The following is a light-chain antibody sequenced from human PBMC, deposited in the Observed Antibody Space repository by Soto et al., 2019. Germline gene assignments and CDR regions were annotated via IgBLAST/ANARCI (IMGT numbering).Light chain of an antibody. CDR1: QSISSW. CDR2: KAS. V-gene: IGKV1-5*03. Sequence: DIQMTQSPSTLSASVGDRVTITCRASQSISSWLVWYQQKPGKAPKLLIYKASSLESGVPSRFSGSGSGTEVTLTISSLQPHDFVTYYCQQYNSSLLTFGGGTKVQIK. CDR3: QQYNSSLLT. J-gene: IGKJ4*01.